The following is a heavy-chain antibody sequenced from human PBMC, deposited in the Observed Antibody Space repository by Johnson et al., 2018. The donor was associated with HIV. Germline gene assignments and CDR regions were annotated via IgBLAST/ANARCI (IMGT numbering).Heavy chain of an antibody. CDR2: IGTAGDT. J-gene: IGHJ3*02. CDR3: ARAVTTASGDAFDI. Sequence: VQLVESGGGLVQPGGSLRLSCAASGFTFSSYDMHWVRQATGKGLEWVSAIGTAGDTYYPGSVKGRFTISRDNSKNTLYLQMNSLTPEDTALYYCARAVTTASGDAFDIWGQGTMVTVSS. V-gene: IGHV3-13*01. CDR1: GFTFSSYD. D-gene: IGHD4-17*01.